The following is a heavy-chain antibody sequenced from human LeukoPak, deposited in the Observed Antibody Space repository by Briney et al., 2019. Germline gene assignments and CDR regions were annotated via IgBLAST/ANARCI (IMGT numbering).Heavy chain of an antibody. D-gene: IGHD2-2*01. V-gene: IGHV1-69*13. CDR2: IIPIFGTA. Sequence: ASVKDSCKASGGTFSSYAISWVRQAPGQGLEWMGGIIPIFGTANYAQKFQGRVTITADESTSTAYMELSSLRSEDTAVYYCARGGIVVVPAAKYNWFDPWGQGTLVTVSS. J-gene: IGHJ5*02. CDR3: ARGGIVVVPAAKYNWFDP. CDR1: GGTFSSYA.